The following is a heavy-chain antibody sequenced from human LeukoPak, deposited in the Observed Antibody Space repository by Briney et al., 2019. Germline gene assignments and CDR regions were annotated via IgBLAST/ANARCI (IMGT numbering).Heavy chain of an antibody. CDR3: ATEAMVRGGGFTDY. J-gene: IGHJ4*02. D-gene: IGHD3-10*01. CDR2: FDPEDGET. CDR1: GYTLTELS. V-gene: IGHV1-24*01. Sequence: ASVKVSCKVSGYTLTELSMHWVRQAPGKGLEWMGGFDPEDGETIYAQKFQGRVTMTEDTSTDTAYMELSSLRSEDTAVYYYATEAMVRGGGFTDYWGQGTLVTVSS.